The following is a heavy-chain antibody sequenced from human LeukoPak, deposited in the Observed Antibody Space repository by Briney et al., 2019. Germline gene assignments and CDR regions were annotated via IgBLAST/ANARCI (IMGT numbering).Heavy chain of an antibody. Sequence: SLKASCNASRPTFCSYAISSVRQTPGQGLELMTRIIPIFGTANYAQRFQGRVTITTDESTSTAYMELSSLRSEDTAVYYCARGRYDGNYGNYWGQGTLVTVSS. J-gene: IGHJ4*02. CDR3: ARGRYDGNYGNY. CDR2: IIPIFGTA. D-gene: IGHD4-17*01. V-gene: IGHV1-69*05. CDR1: RPTFCSYA.